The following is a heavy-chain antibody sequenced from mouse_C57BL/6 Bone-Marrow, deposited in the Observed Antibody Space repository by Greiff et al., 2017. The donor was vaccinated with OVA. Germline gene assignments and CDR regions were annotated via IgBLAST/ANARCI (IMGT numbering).Heavy chain of an antibody. Sequence: EVQLQQSVAELVRPGASVKLSCTASGFNIKNTYMHWVKQRPEQGLEWIGRIDPANGNTKYAPKFQGKATITADTSSNTAYLQLSSLTSEYTAIYYCARNYYGSRGWGYYAMDYWGQGTSVTVSS. CDR2: IDPANGNT. CDR3: ARNYYGSRGWGYYAMDY. CDR1: GFNIKNTY. J-gene: IGHJ4*01. V-gene: IGHV14-3*01. D-gene: IGHD1-1*01.